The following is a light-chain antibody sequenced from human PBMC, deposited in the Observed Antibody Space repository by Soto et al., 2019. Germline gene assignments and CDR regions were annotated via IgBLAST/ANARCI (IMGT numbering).Light chain of an antibody. J-gene: IGKJ5*01. CDR1: QSVISSY. V-gene: IGKV3D-20*02. Sequence: EIVLTPSPGTLSLSPVERATLSFRSSQSVISSYLAWYPQKPGQAPRLLIYGASSRATGIPDRFSGSGSGTDFTLTISSLEPEDFAVYYCQQRSNWPINCDQGTRREI. CDR2: GAS. CDR3: QQRSNWPIN.